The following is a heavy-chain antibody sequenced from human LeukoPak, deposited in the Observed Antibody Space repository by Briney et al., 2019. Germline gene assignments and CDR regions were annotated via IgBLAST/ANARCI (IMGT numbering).Heavy chain of an antibody. CDR1: GFTFSSYA. V-gene: IGHV3-23*01. J-gene: IGHJ6*02. Sequence: GGSLRLSCLASGFTFSSYAMSWVRQAPGKGLEWVSAISGSGGSTYYADSVKGRFTISRDNSKNTLYLQMNSLRAEDTAVYYCARDRPMVRGSGEGYYYYGMDVWGQGTTVTVSS. CDR2: ISGSGGST. CDR3: ARDRPMVRGSGEGYYYYGMDV. D-gene: IGHD3-10*01.